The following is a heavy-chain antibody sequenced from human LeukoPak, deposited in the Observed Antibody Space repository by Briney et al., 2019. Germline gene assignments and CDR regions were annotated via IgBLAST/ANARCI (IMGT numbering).Heavy chain of an antibody. CDR3: AKDKNYYDSSGYYAQDY. CDR1: GFTFSSYG. Sequence: PGGPLRLSCAASGFTFSSYGMHWVRQAPGKGLEWAAVISYDGSNKYYADSVKGRFTISRDNSKNTLYLQMNSLRAEDTAVYYCAKDKNYYDSSGYYAQDYWGQGTLVTVSS. D-gene: IGHD3-22*01. V-gene: IGHV3-30*18. J-gene: IGHJ4*02. CDR2: ISYDGSNK.